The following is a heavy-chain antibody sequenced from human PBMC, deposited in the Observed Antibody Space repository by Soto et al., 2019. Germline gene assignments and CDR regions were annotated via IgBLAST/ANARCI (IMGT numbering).Heavy chain of an antibody. J-gene: IGHJ6*02. D-gene: IGHD6-13*01. Sequence: YGRHWISKKKGKGLVWVSRISSDGSRTTYADSVKGRFTISRDNPKNTLYLQMNSLRAEDTAVYYCAKRIVAAGSNPYYDGMGVSGQVTTVT. CDR1: YG. V-gene: IGHV3-74*01. CDR3: AKRIVAAGSNPYYDGMGV. CDR2: ISSDGSRT.